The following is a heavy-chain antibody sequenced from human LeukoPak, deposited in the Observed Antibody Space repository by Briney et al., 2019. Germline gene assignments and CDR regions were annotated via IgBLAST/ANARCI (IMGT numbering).Heavy chain of an antibody. V-gene: IGHV3-30*02. D-gene: IGHD3-9*01. CDR1: GFTFSSYD. CDR3: ARGLATGAFDI. Sequence: GGSLRLSCAASGFTFSSYDIHWVRQAPGRGLEWVAFIRYDGSNKYFADSVKGRLTITRDNSKNTVYLQMNSLRAEDTAVYYCARGLATGAFDIWGQGTMVTVSS. J-gene: IGHJ3*02. CDR2: IRYDGSNK.